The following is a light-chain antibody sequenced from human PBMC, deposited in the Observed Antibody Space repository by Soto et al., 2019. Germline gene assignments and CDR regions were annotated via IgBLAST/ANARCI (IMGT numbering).Light chain of an antibody. V-gene: IGKV3-20*01. Sequence: EIVMTQSPSTLSVSPGERATLSCRASRSVSSYLAWYQQKPGQAPRLLIYGASSRATGIPDRFSGSGSGTDFTLTISRLEPEDFAVYYCQQYGSSPLTFGGGTEVDIK. J-gene: IGKJ4*01. CDR2: GAS. CDR1: RSVSSY. CDR3: QQYGSSPLT.